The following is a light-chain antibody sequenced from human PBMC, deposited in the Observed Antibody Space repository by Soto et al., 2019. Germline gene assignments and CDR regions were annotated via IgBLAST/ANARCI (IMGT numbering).Light chain of an antibody. CDR1: QSISIW. CDR3: QHYNSYSEA. Sequence: DIHMSQSPSTLSASVLDRVTITFLSSQSISIWLAWYQQKPGKAPKILIYKASSLESGVPSRFTGSGSGTEFTLTISSLQPDDFATYYSQHYNSYSEAFGQGTKVDIK. CDR2: KAS. J-gene: IGKJ1*01. V-gene: IGKV1-5*03.